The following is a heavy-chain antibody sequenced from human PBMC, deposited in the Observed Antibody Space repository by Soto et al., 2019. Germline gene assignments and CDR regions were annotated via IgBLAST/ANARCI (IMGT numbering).Heavy chain of an antibody. CDR3: AKLEFY. J-gene: IGHJ4*02. D-gene: IGHD3-10*01. CDR2: ISYDGSNK. CDR1: GFTFSSYG. V-gene: IGHV3-30*18. Sequence: GGPLRLSCAASGFTFSSYGMHWVRQAPGKGLEWVAVISYDGSNKYYADSVKGRFTISRDNSKNTLYLQMNSLRAEDTAVYYCAKLEFYWGQGTLVTVSS.